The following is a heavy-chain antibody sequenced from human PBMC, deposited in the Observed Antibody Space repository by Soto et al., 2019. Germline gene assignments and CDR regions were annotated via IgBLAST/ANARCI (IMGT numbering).Heavy chain of an antibody. CDR1: GFTFSSYA. V-gene: IGHV3-23*01. D-gene: IGHD6-6*01. CDR2: ISGSGGRT. J-gene: IGHJ6*02. CDR3: AKDGSRISARGGMDV. Sequence: EVQLLESGGGLVEPGESLRLSCAASGFTFSSYAMNWVRQAPGKGLEWVSVISGSGGRTYYADSVKGRFTISRDNSKNILYLQMNSLRGEDTAIYHCAKDGSRISARGGMDVWGQGTTVTVSS.